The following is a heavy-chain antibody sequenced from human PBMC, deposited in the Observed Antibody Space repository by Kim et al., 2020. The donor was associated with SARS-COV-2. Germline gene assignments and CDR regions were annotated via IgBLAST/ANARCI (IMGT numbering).Heavy chain of an antibody. CDR3: ARGPDGGYSYGYSNWFDP. V-gene: IGHV4-30-4*01. CDR2: IYYSGST. J-gene: IGHJ5*02. D-gene: IGHD5-18*01. Sequence: SETLSLTCTVSGGSISSGDYYWSWIRQPPGKGLEWIGYIYYSGSTYYNPSLKSRVTISVDTSKNQFSLKLSSVTAADTAVYYCARGPDGGYSYGYSNWFDPWGQGTLVTVSS. CDR1: GGSISSGDYY.